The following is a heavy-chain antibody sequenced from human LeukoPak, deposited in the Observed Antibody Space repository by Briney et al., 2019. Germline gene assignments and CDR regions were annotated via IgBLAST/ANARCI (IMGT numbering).Heavy chain of an antibody. Sequence: SETLSLTCTVSGGSISSYYWNWIRQPPGKGLEWIGFIYYSGSTNYNPSLKSRVTISVDTSKNQVSLKLISVTAADTAVYYCARDRGGSNFNWFDPWGQGTLVTVSS. J-gene: IGHJ5*02. V-gene: IGHV4-59*01. CDR3: ARDRGGSNFNWFDP. CDR1: GGSISSYY. CDR2: IYYSGST. D-gene: IGHD1-26*01.